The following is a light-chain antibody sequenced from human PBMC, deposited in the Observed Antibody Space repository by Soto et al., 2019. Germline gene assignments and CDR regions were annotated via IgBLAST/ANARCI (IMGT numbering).Light chain of an antibody. V-gene: IGKV3-20*01. CDR2: ASS. CDR3: QHTFHSPRT. J-gene: IGKJ2*01. Sequence: EIVLTQSPGTLSLSPGETASLSCWANQSIISNFLAWYQQRRGQPPRLLIYASSRRASGIPARFTGSGSGTAFTLTISRVEPEDSAVYYCQHTFHSPRTFGQGTRLEI. CDR1: QSIISNF.